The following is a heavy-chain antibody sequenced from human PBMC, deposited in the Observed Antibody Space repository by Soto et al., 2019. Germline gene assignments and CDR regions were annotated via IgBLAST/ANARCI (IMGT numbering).Heavy chain of an antibody. Sequence: ASETLSLTCSVSGASISTHSWSWIRQPAGKGLEWIGHVSNIGSGDYSPSLKSRVTMSVDTSKNQFSLKLSSVTAADTAVYYCARYYWSLRYFDLWGQGTLVTVSS. V-gene: IGHV4-4*07. J-gene: IGHJ4*02. CDR2: VSNIGSG. CDR1: GASISTHS. D-gene: IGHD3-10*01. CDR3: ARYYWSLRYFDL.